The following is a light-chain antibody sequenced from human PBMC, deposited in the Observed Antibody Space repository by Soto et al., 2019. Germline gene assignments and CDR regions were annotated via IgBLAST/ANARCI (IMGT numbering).Light chain of an antibody. J-gene: IGLJ2*01. Sequence: QSALTQPASVSGSPGQSITISCTGTSSDVGSYNLVSWYQQHPGKAPKLMIYEGSKRPSGVSNRFSGSKSGNTASLTISGLQADDEADYYCCSDAGSSTVVFGGGTKLTVL. CDR1: SSDVGSYNL. CDR3: CSDAGSSTVV. V-gene: IGLV2-23*01. CDR2: EGS.